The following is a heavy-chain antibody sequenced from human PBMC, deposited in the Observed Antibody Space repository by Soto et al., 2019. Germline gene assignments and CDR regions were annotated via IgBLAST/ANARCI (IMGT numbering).Heavy chain of an antibody. CDR2: IIPILGIA. J-gene: IGHJ6*02. CDR1: GGTFSSYT. V-gene: IGHV1-69*02. CDR3: ARRVDCSSTSCYPYYYYYGMDV. Sequence: QVQLVQSGAEVKKPGSSVKVSCKASGGTFSSYTISWVRQAPGQGLEWMGRIIPILGIANYAQKFQGRVTITAAKSTSTAYMELSSLSSEDTAVYYCARRVDCSSTSCYPYYYYYGMDVWGQGTTVTVSS. D-gene: IGHD2-2*01.